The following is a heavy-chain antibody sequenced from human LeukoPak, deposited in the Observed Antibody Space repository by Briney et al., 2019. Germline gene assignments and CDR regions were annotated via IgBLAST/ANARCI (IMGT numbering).Heavy chain of an antibody. Sequence: GGSLRLSCAASGFTFSTYAMNWVRQAPGEGLEWVSSIGGSSTSLYYADSLKGRFTISRDNAKNSLYLQLNSLRAEDTALYYCAKDLGPGSMATSPGFDYWGQGTLVTVSS. CDR2: IGGSSTSL. D-gene: IGHD5-24*01. V-gene: IGHV3-21*04. CDR3: AKDLGPGSMATSPGFDY. CDR1: GFTFSTYA. J-gene: IGHJ4*02.